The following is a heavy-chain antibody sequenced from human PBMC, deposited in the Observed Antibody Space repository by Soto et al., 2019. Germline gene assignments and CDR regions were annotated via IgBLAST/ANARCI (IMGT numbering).Heavy chain of an antibody. J-gene: IGHJ4*02. CDR1: GGTFSSYA. V-gene: IGHV1-69*06. CDR2: IIPIVGTA. Sequence: QVQLVQSGAEVKKPGSSVKVSCKAAGGTFSSYAISWVRQAPGQGLEWMGGIIPIVGTANYAQKFQGRVTITAYKCTSTVYMELSSRRSEDTFVYYCASLKGGDIVVVPAARKYYCDYWGQGSLGTDSS. D-gene: IGHD2-2*01. CDR3: ASLKGGDIVVVPAARKYYCDY.